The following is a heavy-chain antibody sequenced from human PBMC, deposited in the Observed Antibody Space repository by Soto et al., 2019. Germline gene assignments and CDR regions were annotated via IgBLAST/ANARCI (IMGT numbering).Heavy chain of an antibody. CDR1: EFTISDYY. CDR2: ITGSGGST. CDR3: AKEYSDFLTAYYGPLNIYYYYSGMDV. Sequence: GGSMRLSSTASEFTISDYYMSWIRPAPGKGLEWVSSITGSGGSTYNADSVKGRFTISRDNSENTLYLQMNSLRAEDTAVYYCAKEYSDFLTAYYGPLNIYYYYSGMDVWGQGSTVTVSS. J-gene: IGHJ6*02. D-gene: IGHD3-9*01. V-gene: IGHV3-23*01.